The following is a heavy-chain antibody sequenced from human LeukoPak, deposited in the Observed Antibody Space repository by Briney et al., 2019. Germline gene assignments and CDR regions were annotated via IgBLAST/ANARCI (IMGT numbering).Heavy chain of an antibody. Sequence: GGSLRLSCAASGFTFYDYAMHWVRQAPGKGLEWVSLISGDGDSTYYADSVKGRFTISRDNSKNSLYLQMNSLRTEDTALYYCAKGGQTIYYYAMGVWGQGTTVTVSS. J-gene: IGHJ6*02. V-gene: IGHV3-43*02. D-gene: IGHD4/OR15-4a*01. CDR2: ISGDGDST. CDR1: GFTFYDYA. CDR3: AKGGQTIYYYAMGV.